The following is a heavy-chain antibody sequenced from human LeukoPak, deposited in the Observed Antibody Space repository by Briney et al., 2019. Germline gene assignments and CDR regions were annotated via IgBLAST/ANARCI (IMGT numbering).Heavy chain of an antibody. CDR2: ISGSGGST. CDR1: GFTFSSYA. Sequence: GGSLRLSCAASGFTFSSYAMSWVRQAPGKGLEWVSAISGSGGSTYYADSVKGRFTISRDNSKNTLYLQMNSLRAEDTAVYYCAKGVYCTNGVCEYYYYYGMDVWGQGTTVTVSS. D-gene: IGHD2-8*01. J-gene: IGHJ6*02. CDR3: AKGVYCTNGVCEYYYYYGMDV. V-gene: IGHV3-23*01.